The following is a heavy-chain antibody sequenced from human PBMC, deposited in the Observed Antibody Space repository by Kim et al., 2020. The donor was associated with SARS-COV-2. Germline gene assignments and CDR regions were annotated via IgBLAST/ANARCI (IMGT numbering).Heavy chain of an antibody. CDR3: ARDSERDSTGWYGNWFDP. D-gene: IGHD6-19*01. CDR2: INPNSGGT. CDR1: GYTFTGYY. J-gene: IGHJ5*02. Sequence: ASVKVSCNASGYTFTGYYMHWVPQDPGQGLEWMGWINPNSGGTNYAQKFQGRVTMTRDTSISTAYMELSRLTSDDTAVYYCARDSERDSTGWYGNWFDPW. V-gene: IGHV1-2*02.